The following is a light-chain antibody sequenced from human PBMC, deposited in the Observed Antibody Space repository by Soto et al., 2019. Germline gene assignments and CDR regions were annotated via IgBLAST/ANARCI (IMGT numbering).Light chain of an antibody. CDR1: QSIGSW. J-gene: IGKJ2*01. V-gene: IGKV1-5*03. Sequence: DIQMTQSPSTLSASVGDGVTITCRASQSIGSWLAWYQQKPGKAPKLLIYKATNLQRGVPSRFSGSGSATDFSLTISSLQPVDSATYFCQQYIDLQYTFGPGTKLEI. CDR2: KAT. CDR3: QQYIDLQYT.